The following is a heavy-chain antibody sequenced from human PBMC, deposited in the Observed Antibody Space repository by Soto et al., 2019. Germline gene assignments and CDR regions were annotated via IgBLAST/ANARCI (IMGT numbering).Heavy chain of an antibody. V-gene: IGHV3-7*01. Sequence: PGGSLRLSCAASVFSVRDYWVTWVRQAPGKGLDWVANIKQDGSEKYYLASLKGRFTISRDNAKNSVYLLMNSLRAEDTAVYYCARGKDGRRAGTYYFDMDVWGKGTTVTVSS. D-gene: IGHD1-1*01. CDR1: VFSVRDYW. CDR2: IKQDGSEK. J-gene: IGHJ6*03. CDR3: ARGKDGRRAGTYYFDMDV.